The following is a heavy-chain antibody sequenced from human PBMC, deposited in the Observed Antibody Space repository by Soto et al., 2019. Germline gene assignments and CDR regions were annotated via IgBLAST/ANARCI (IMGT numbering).Heavy chain of an antibody. CDR3: ARVGGINWFDP. V-gene: IGHV4-31*03. J-gene: IGHJ5*02. CDR2: IYYSGST. D-gene: IGHD3-16*01. CDR1: GGSITSGGYY. Sequence: QVQLQESGPGLVKPSQTLSLTCTVSGGSITSGGYYWSWIRQHPGKGREWIGYIYYSGSTYYNPSLNRRITIAVDTPKTQFALKLTSMAAADTSVYYCARVGGINWFDPWRQGTLVTVSS.